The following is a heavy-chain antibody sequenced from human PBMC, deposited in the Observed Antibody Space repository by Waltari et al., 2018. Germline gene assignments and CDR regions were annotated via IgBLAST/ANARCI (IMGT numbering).Heavy chain of an antibody. Sequence: QVQLVQSGAEVKEPGASVRVSCKASGYTFTNYAIHWVRQAPGQRPEWMGWINAGNGNTKYSQKFQGRVTIIRDTSASTAYMELHRLRSADTAVYYCARDSSGYNYGYCYWGPGTLVTVSS. D-gene: IGHD5-18*01. CDR1: GYTFTNYA. J-gene: IGHJ4*02. CDR2: INAGNGNT. CDR3: ARDSSGYNYGYCY. V-gene: IGHV1-3*01.